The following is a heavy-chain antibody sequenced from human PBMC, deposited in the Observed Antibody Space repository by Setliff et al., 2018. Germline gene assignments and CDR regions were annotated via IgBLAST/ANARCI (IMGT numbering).Heavy chain of an antibody. V-gene: IGHV3-7*01. J-gene: IGHJ4*02. CDR3: ARDGGEY. CDR2: IKQDGSEK. D-gene: IGHD3-16*01. Sequence: PGGSLRLSCVTSGFTFSRYWMSWVRQAPGKGLGWVANIKQDGSEKYYVDSVKGRFTISRDNAKNSLYLQMNSLRAEDTAVYYCARDGGEYWGQGTLVTVSS. CDR1: GFTFSRYW.